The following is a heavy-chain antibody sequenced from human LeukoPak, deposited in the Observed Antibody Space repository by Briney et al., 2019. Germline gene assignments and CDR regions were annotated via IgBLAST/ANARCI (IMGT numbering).Heavy chain of an antibody. J-gene: IGHJ4*02. Sequence: PSQTLSLTCTVSGGSISSGGYYWSWIRQHPGKGLEWIGYIYYSGSTYYNPSLKSRVTISVDTSKNQFSLKLSSVTAADTAVYYCARVSYNWKYHDYWGQGTLVTVSS. CDR3: ARVSYNWKYHDY. D-gene: IGHD1-7*01. CDR1: GGSISSGGYY. CDR2: IYYSGST. V-gene: IGHV4-31*03.